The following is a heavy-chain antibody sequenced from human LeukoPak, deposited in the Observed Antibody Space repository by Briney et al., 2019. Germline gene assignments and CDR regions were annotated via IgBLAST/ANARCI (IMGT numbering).Heavy chain of an antibody. CDR3: ARVLNYDITSPGAFDI. J-gene: IGHJ3*02. Sequence: GGSLRLSCAASGFTVSSNYMSWVRQAPGKGLEWVSVIYSGGSTYYADSVKGRFTISRDNSKNTLYLQMNSLRAEDTAVYYCARVLNYDITSPGAFDIWGQGTMVTVSS. D-gene: IGHD3-9*01. CDR1: GFTVSSNY. CDR2: IYSGGST. V-gene: IGHV3-66*01.